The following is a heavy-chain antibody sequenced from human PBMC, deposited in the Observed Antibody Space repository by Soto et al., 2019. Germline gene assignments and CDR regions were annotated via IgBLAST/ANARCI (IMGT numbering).Heavy chain of an antibody. Sequence: QVQLQESGPGLVKPSGTLSLTCVVSGASISDSHWWIWVRQPPGKGLEWIGEMFHSGSTNYNPTLKSRVTISRDKSRDHFSLNLNSVTAADTAVYYGAQKNDYAIDAWGQGTTVTVSS. V-gene: IGHV4-4*02. J-gene: IGHJ6*02. CDR2: MFHSGST. CDR3: AQKNDYAIDA. CDR1: GASISDSHW.